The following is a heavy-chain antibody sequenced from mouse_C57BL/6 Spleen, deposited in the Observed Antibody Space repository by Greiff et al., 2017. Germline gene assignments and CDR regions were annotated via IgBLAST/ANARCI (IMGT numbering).Heavy chain of an antibody. CDR1: GFTFSSYA. Sequence: EVKLVESGAGLVTPGGSLKLSCAASGFTFSSYAMSWVRQTPAKRLEWVAYISSGGDYIYYADTVKGRFTNSRDNARNTLYMQMSSLKSEDTAMYDCTRDDGYYDCWGQGTTLTVSS. V-gene: IGHV5-9-1*02. D-gene: IGHD2-3*01. J-gene: IGHJ2*01. CDR3: TRDDGYYDC. CDR2: ISSGGDYI.